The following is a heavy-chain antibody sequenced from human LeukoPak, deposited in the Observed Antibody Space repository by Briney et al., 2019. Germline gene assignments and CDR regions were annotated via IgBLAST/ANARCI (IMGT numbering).Heavy chain of an antibody. CDR1: GFNFASYW. V-gene: IGHV5-51*03. CDR3: ARPGVENTGNYAFHI. D-gene: IGHD5-18*01. J-gene: IGHJ3*02. CDR2: IYPRDSET. Sequence: PGESLKISCQVSGFNFASYWIAWVRQMPGKGLEWLGIIYPRDSETRYSPSFQGQVTISVDKSISTAYLQWSSLEASDTAMYYCARPGVENTGNYAFHIWGQGTMVTVSS.